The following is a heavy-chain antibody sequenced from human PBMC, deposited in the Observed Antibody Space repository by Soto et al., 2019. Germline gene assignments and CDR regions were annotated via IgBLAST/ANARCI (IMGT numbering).Heavy chain of an antibody. V-gene: IGHV4-39*01. CDR1: GGSISSSSYY. D-gene: IGHD3-16*01. J-gene: IGHJ5*02. CDR3: ARSWGKLVVEKYNWLHP. CDR2: IYYSGST. Sequence: SETLSLTCTVSGGSISSSSYYWGWIRQPPGKGLEWIGSIYYSGSTYYNPSLKSRVTISVDTSKNQFSLKLSSVTAADTAVYYCARSWGKLVVEKYNWLHPWGQGTLVTVSS.